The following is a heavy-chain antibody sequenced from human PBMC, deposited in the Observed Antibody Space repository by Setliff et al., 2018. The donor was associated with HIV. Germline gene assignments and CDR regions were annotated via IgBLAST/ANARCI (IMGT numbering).Heavy chain of an antibody. J-gene: IGHJ4*02. CDR1: GFAFSSHQ. CDR3: ARDPRGAVAGFDY. D-gene: IGHD6-19*01. V-gene: IGHV3-66*01. Sequence: GGSLRLSCAASGFAFSSHQMSWVRQAPGKGLEWVSALYNDGSTYYTDSVKDRFIISRDNSKNTVFLQMSSLRAEDTAIYFCARDPRGAVAGFDYWGRGTLVTVSS. CDR2: LYNDGST.